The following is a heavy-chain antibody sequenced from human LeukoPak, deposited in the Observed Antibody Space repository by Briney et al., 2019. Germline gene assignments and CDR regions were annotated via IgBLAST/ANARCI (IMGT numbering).Heavy chain of an antibody. CDR3: ARGKGRIAAAGFDY. CDR1: GGSISSYY. D-gene: IGHD6-13*01. V-gene: IGHV4-59*01. CDR2: IYYSGST. J-gene: IGHJ4*02. Sequence: SETLSLTCTVSGGSISSYYWSWIRQPPGKGLEWIGYIYYSGSTNYNPSLKSRATISVDTSKNQFSLKLSSVTAADTAVYYCARGKGRIAAAGFDYWGQGTLVTVSS.